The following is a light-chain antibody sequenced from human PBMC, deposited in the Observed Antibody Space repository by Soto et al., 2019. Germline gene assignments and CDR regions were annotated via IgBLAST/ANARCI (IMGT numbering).Light chain of an antibody. J-gene: IGLJ1*01. V-gene: IGLV2-23*01. Sequence: QSALPQPASVAGSPGQSITISCTGTSSDVGSYNLVSWYQQHPGKAPKLIIYAGSKRPSGVSNRFSGSQSGNTASLTISGLQAEDEADYYCCSYADSSTYVFGTGTKVTVL. CDR3: CSYADSSTYV. CDR2: AGS. CDR1: SSDVGSYNL.